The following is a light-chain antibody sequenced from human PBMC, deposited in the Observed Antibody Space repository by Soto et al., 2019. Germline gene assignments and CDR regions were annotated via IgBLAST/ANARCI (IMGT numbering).Light chain of an antibody. CDR3: FSYTSSGNYV. CDR2: EVS. V-gene: IGLV2-14*01. CDR1: SSDVGNYKY. Sequence: QSALTQPASVPGSPGQSITISCTGTSSDVGNYKYVSWYQQHPGKAPKLMIYEVSNRPSGVSNRFSGSKSGNTASLTISGLQAEDETDYYCFSYTSSGNYVFGTGTKVTVL. J-gene: IGLJ1*01.